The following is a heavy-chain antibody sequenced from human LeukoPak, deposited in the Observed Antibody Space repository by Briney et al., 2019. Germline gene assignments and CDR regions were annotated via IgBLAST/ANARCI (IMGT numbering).Heavy chain of an antibody. CDR2: ISYDGSNK. CDR3: AKKFPGTVAAGPDH. CDR1: GFTFSTFG. Sequence: GGSLRLSCAAPGFTFSTFGMHWVRQAPAKGLQWVAVISYDGSNKYYGDSVKGRFTISRDNSKNTLYLQMNSLRAEDTAVYYCAKKFPGTVAAGPDHWGQGTLVTVSS. D-gene: IGHD6-13*01. J-gene: IGHJ4*02. V-gene: IGHV3-30*18.